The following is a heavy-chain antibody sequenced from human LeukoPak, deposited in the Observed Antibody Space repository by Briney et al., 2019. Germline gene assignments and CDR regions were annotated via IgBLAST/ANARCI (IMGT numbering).Heavy chain of an antibody. Sequence: SETLSLTCAVFGGSLSDHDWSWIRQPPGKGLEWIGEINHSGSTNYNPSLKSRVTISVDTSKNQFSLKLSSVTAADTAVYYCARGRGYSYGFPFDYWGQGTLVTVSS. CDR2: INHSGST. V-gene: IGHV4-34*01. D-gene: IGHD5-18*01. CDR1: GGSLSDHD. J-gene: IGHJ4*02. CDR3: ARGRGYSYGFPFDY.